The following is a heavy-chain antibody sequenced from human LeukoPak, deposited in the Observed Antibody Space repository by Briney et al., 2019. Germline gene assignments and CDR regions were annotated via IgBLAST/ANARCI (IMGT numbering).Heavy chain of an antibody. D-gene: IGHD3-3*01. CDR2: IWYDGSNK. CDR1: GFTFSSYG. J-gene: IGHJ4*02. Sequence: GGSLRLSCAASGFTFSSYGMHWVRQAPGKGLEWVAVIWYDGSNKYYADSVKGRFTISRDNSKNTLYLQMNSLRAEDTAVYYCARDMRPIYDFWSGYSAFDYWGQGALVTVSS. V-gene: IGHV3-33*01. CDR3: ARDMRPIYDFWSGYSAFDY.